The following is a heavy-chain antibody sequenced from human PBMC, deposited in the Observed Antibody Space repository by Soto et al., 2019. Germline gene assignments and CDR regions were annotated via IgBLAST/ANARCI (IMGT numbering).Heavy chain of an antibody. CDR2: ICYSGST. J-gene: IGHJ6*02. D-gene: IGHD2-21*02. CDR1: GDTISSAGYY. CDR3: ARICGGDCYSDYYYYYGMDV. V-gene: IGHV4-31*03. Sequence: PSGSIYLPCTVSGDTISSAGYYWSWIRQHPGKGLEWIGYICYSGSTYYNPSLKSRVTIAVDTSKNQFSLMLSSVTAADTAVYYCARICGGDCYSDYYYYYGMDVWGQGTTVTVSS.